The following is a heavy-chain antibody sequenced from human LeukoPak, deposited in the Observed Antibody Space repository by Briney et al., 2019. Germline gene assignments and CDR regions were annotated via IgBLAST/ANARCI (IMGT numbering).Heavy chain of an antibody. CDR2: ISSSGSTI. Sequence: GGSLRLSCAASGFTFSNAWMNWVRQAPGKGLEWVSYISSSGSTIYYADSVKGRFTISRDNAKNSLYLQMNSLRAEDTAVYYCARIDSSGHYYFDYWGQGTLVTVSS. V-gene: IGHV3-48*04. CDR3: ARIDSSGHYYFDY. J-gene: IGHJ4*02. D-gene: IGHD3-22*01. CDR1: GFTFSNAW.